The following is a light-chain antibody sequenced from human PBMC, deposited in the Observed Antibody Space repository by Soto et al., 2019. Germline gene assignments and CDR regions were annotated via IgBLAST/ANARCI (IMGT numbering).Light chain of an antibody. J-gene: IGKJ1*01. V-gene: IGKV1-39*01. CDR3: QQSYSTTWT. CDR1: QGIRND. Sequence: DLQMTQSPSSLSASVGDRVTITCRASQGIRNDLGWYQQKPGKAPKLLIYAASSLQSGVPSRFSGSGSETDFTLTISSLQPEDFATYSCQQSYSTTWTFGQGTKVDIK. CDR2: AAS.